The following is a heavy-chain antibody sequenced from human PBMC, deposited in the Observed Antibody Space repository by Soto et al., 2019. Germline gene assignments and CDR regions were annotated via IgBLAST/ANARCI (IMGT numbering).Heavy chain of an antibody. J-gene: IGHJ6*02. CDR3: ASGGALCSGGSCYSSDSSYYYGMDV. Sequence: SVNVSCKASGGTFSSYAISWVRQAPGQGLEWMGGIIPIFGTANYAQKFQGRVTITADESTSTAYMELSSLRSEDTAVYYCASGGALCSGGSCYSSDSSYYYGMDVWGQGTTVTVSS. CDR1: GGTFSSYA. CDR2: IIPIFGTA. V-gene: IGHV1-69*13. D-gene: IGHD2-15*01.